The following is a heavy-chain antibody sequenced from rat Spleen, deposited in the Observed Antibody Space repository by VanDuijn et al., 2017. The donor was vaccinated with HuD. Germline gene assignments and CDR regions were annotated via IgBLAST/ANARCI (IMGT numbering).Heavy chain of an antibody. Sequence: EVQLQESGPGLVKPSQSLSLTCSVTGYSITNNYWDWIRKFPGNKMEWMGYISYSGSTGYNPSLKSRISITRDTSKNQFFLQLNYVTTEDTATYYCTRGIRRVYWYFDFWGPGTMVTVSS. D-gene: IGHD1-11*01. V-gene: IGHV3-1*01. CDR1: GYSITNNY. CDR2: ISYSGST. CDR3: TRGIRRVYWYFDF. J-gene: IGHJ1*01.